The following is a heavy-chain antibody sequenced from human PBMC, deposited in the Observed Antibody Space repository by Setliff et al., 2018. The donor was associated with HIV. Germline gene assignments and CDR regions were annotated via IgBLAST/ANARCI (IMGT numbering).Heavy chain of an antibody. Sequence: GASVKVSCKGSGYTFTNYAINWVRQAPGQGLEWMGWINTNTGHPIYARGFTGRFVFSLDTSVNTAFLQINSLKADDTAVYYCARALYGDYGGDLNWLDPWGQGTLVTVSS. CDR1: GYTFTNYA. D-gene: IGHD4-17*01. V-gene: IGHV7-4-1*02. CDR2: INTNTGHP. J-gene: IGHJ5*02. CDR3: ARALYGDYGGDLNWLDP.